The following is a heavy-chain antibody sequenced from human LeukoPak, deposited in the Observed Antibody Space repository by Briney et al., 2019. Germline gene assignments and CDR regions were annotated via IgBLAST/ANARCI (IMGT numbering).Heavy chain of an antibody. CDR1: GFTFSSYG. CDR3: AAGSSWFDY. V-gene: IGHV3-33*01. D-gene: IGHD6-13*01. Sequence: PGRSLRLSCAASGFTFSSYGMHWVRQAPGKGLEWVAVIWYDGSNKYYADSVKGRFTISRDNSKNTLYLQMNGLRAEDTAVYYCAAGSSWFDYWGQGTLVTVSS. CDR2: IWYDGSNK. J-gene: IGHJ4*02.